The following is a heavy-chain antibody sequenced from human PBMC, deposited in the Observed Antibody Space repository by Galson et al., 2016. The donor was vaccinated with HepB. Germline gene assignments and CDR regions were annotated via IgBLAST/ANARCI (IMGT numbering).Heavy chain of an antibody. Sequence: SLRLSCAASGFTFSSYAMSWVRQAPGKGLEWVSTITDSGGSTYHADSVKGRLTISRDNSKNTLYLQMNSLRVEDTAVYYCAKGRGGSSSYHFEYWGQGTLVTVSS. D-gene: IGHD6-6*01. V-gene: IGHV3-23*01. CDR3: AKGRGGSSSYHFEY. CDR1: GFTFSSYA. J-gene: IGHJ4*02. CDR2: ITDSGGST.